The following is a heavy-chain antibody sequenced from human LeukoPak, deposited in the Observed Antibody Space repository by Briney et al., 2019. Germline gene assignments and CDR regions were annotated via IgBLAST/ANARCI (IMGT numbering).Heavy chain of an antibody. D-gene: IGHD3-22*01. Sequence: PSETLSLTCAVYGGSFSGYYWSWIRQPPGKGLEWIGEINHSGSTNYNPSLKRRATISVDTSKSQFSLKLNSMTAADTAVYYCSRGAQTYYDKAPVDDWGQGTLVTVSS. CDR3: SRGAQTYYDKAPVDD. J-gene: IGHJ4*02. CDR1: GGSFSGYY. V-gene: IGHV4-34*01. CDR2: INHSGST.